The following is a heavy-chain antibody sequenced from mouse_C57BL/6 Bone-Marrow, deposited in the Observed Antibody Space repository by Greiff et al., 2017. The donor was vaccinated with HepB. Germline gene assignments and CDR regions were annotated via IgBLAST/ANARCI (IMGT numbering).Heavy chain of an antibody. J-gene: IGHJ3*01. CDR3: AGWAYGYDGLFAY. Sequence: QVQLKESGPELVKPGASVKISCKASGYAFSSSWMNWVKQRPGKGLEWIGRIYPGDGDTNYNGKFKGKATLTADKSSSTAYMQLSSLTSEDSAVYFCAGWAYGYDGLFAYGDRGTVVTVTA. CDR2: IYPGDGDT. D-gene: IGHD2-2*01. CDR1: GYAFSSSW. V-gene: IGHV1-82*01.